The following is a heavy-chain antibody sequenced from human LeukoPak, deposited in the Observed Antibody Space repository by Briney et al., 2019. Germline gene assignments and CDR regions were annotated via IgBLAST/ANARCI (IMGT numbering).Heavy chain of an antibody. CDR1: GGSISSGDYY. D-gene: IGHD3-3*01. V-gene: IGHV4-61*08. CDR2: IYYSGST. Sequence: PSETLSLTCTVSGGSISSGDYYWSWIRQPPGKGLEWIGYIYYSGSTNYNPSLKSRVTISVDTSKNQFSLKLSSVTAADTAVYYCAAVDFWSGYRVDYWGQGTLVTVSS. J-gene: IGHJ4*02. CDR3: AAVDFWSGYRVDY.